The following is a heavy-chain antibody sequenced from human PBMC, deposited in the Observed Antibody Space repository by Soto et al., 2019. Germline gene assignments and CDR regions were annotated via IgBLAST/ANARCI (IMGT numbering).Heavy chain of an antibody. CDR1: GFTFSSYG. CDR2: ISYDGSNK. Sequence: QVQLVESGGGVVQPGRSLRLSCAASGFTFSSYGMHWVRQAPGKGLEWVAVISYDGSNKYYADSGKGRFTISRDNSKNTLYLQMNSLRAEDTAVYYCAKDDPIESAALDYWGQGTLGTVSS. J-gene: IGHJ4*02. D-gene: IGHD6-25*01. V-gene: IGHV3-30*18. CDR3: AKDDPIESAALDY.